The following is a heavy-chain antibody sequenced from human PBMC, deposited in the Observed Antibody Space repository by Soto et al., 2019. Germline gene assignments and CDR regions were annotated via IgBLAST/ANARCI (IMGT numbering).Heavy chain of an antibody. J-gene: IGHJ5*02. D-gene: IGHD5-18*01. CDR2: IRSKANSYAT. V-gene: IGHV3-73*01. Sequence: GGSLRLSCAASGFTFSGSAMHWVRQASGKGLEWVGRIRSKANSYATAYAASVKGRFTISRDDSKNTAYLQMNSLKTEDTAVDYCTRSGYSYGSLGWFDPWGQGTLVTVSS. CDR3: TRSGYSYGSLGWFDP. CDR1: GFTFSGSA.